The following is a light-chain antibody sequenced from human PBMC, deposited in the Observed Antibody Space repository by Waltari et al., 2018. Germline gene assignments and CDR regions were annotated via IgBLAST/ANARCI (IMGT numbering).Light chain of an antibody. Sequence: EIVLTQSPGTLSLSPGERATLSCRASQSVSSSYLAWYQQKPGQAPRLLIYGASSRATGIPDRFSGSVSGTDFTLTICRLEPEDLAVYYCQQYGSSPRTFGQGTKVEIK. V-gene: IGKV3-20*01. J-gene: IGKJ1*01. CDR3: QQYGSSPRT. CDR2: GAS. CDR1: QSVSSSY.